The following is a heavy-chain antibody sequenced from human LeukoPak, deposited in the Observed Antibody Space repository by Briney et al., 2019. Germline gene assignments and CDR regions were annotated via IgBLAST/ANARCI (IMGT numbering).Heavy chain of an antibody. CDR3: ARDSPYYYATPFDY. CDR2: ISSSSSYI. Sequence: PGGPLRLSCAASGFTFSSYSMNWVRQAPGKGLEWVSSISSSSSYIYYADPVKGRFTISRDNAKNSLYLQMNSLRAEDTAVYYCARDSPYYYATPFDYWGQGTLVTVSS. CDR1: GFTFSSYS. D-gene: IGHD3-10*01. V-gene: IGHV3-21*01. J-gene: IGHJ4*02.